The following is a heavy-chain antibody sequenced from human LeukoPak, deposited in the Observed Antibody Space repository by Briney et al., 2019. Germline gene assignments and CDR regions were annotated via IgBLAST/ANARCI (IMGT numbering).Heavy chain of an antibody. J-gene: IGHJ6*02. D-gene: IGHD3-3*01. Sequence: GGSLRLSCAASGFTVSSNYMSWVRQAPGKGLEWVSVIYSGGSTYYADSVKGRFTISRHNSKNMLYLQMNSLRAEDTAVYYCARDKVFGGYGMDVWGQGTTVTVSS. V-gene: IGHV3-53*04. CDR3: ARDKVFGGYGMDV. CDR1: GFTVSSNY. CDR2: IYSGGST.